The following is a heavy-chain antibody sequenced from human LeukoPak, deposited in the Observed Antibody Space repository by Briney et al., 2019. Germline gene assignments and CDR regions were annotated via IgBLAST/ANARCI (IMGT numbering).Heavy chain of an antibody. CDR3: ARAAGGTLNYYYYYMDV. CDR2: IYYSGST. CDR1: GGSISSGGYY. Sequence: SETLSLTCTVSGGSISSGGYYWSWIRQHPGKGLEWIGYIYYSGSTYYNPSLKSRVTTSVDTSKNQFSLKLSSVTAADTAVYYCARAAGGTLNYYYYYMDVWGKGTTVTVSS. V-gene: IGHV4-31*03. J-gene: IGHJ6*03. D-gene: IGHD1-1*01.